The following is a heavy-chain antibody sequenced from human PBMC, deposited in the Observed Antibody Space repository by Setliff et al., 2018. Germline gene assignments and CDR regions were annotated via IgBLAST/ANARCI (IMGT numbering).Heavy chain of an antibody. Sequence: SVKVSCKASGGAFSSYAISWVRQAPGQGLEWMGGIIPIFGTANYAQKFQGRVTITADESTSTAYMELSSLRSEDTAVYYCVRAPRLEWILPTFDYWGQGTPVTVSS. V-gene: IGHV1-69*13. J-gene: IGHJ4*02. CDR1: GGAFSSYA. D-gene: IGHD3-3*01. CDR3: VRAPRLEWILPTFDY. CDR2: IIPIFGTA.